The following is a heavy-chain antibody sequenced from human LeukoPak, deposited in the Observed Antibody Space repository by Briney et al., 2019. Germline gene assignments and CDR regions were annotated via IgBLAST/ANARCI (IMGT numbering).Heavy chain of an antibody. J-gene: IGHJ4*02. CDR2: IRSKAYGGTT. V-gene: IGHV3-49*04. CDR1: GFTFSSYG. CDR3: TRDRDSSGWYQAGTFDY. D-gene: IGHD6-19*01. Sequence: GGSLRLSCAASGFTFSSYGMSWVRQAPGKGLEWVGFIRSKAYGGTTEYAASVKGRFTISRDDSKSIAYLQMNSLKTEDTAVYYCTRDRDSSGWYQAGTFDYWGQGTLVTVSS.